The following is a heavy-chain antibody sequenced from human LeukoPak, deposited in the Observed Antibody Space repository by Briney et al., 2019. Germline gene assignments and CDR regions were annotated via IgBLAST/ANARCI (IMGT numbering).Heavy chain of an antibody. V-gene: IGHV3-20*04. CDR1: GFTFDDYG. J-gene: IGHJ6*03. CDR3: ARRRDYYYYMDV. CDR2: INWNGGST. Sequence: GGSLRLSCAASGFTFDDYGMSWVRQAPGKGLEWVSGINWNGGSTGYADSVKGRFTISRDNAKNSLYLQVNSLRAEDTALYYCARRRDYYYYMDVWGKGTTVTVSS.